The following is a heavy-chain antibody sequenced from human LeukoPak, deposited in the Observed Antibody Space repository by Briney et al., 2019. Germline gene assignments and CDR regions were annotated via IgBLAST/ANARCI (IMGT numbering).Heavy chain of an antibody. CDR2: IYHSGST. V-gene: IGHV4-59*08. D-gene: IGHD6-13*01. CDR1: GGSINNFY. CDR3: ARHRSGIASALDS. J-gene: IGHJ4*02. Sequence: PSETPSLTCTVSGGSINNFYWSWIRQAPGKGLEWIGFIYHSGSTNYNPSLKSRITISVDTSKNQFSLKLSSVTAADTAVYFCARHRSGIASALDSWGQGTLVSVSS.